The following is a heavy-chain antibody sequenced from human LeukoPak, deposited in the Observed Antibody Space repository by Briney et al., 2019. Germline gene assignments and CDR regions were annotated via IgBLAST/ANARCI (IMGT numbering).Heavy chain of an antibody. V-gene: IGHV4-34*01. J-gene: IGHJ4*02. CDR1: GGSFSGYY. CDR3: ARGYSGSYIDY. CDR2: INHRGST. D-gene: IGHD1-26*01. Sequence: SETLSLTCAVYGGSFSGYYWSWIRQPPGKGLEWIGEINHRGSTNYNPSLKSRVTISVDTSKNQFSLKLSSVTAADTAVYYCARGYSGSYIDYWGQGTLVTVSS.